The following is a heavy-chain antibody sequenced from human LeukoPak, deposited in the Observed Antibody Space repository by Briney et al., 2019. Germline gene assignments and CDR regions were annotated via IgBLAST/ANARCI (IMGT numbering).Heavy chain of an antibody. J-gene: IGHJ4*02. CDR1: GFTFSSYW. Sequence: PGGSLRLSCAASGFTFSSYWVSWVRQAPGKGLEWVANIKQDGSEKYYVDSVKGRFTISRDNAKNSLYLQMNSLRAEDTAVYYCARPRVITHYFDYWGQGTLVTVSS. CDR3: ARPRVITHYFDY. CDR2: IKQDGSEK. D-gene: IGHD3-22*01. V-gene: IGHV3-7*01.